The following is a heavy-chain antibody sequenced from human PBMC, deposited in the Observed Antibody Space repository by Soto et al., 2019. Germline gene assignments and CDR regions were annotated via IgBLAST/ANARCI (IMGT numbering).Heavy chain of an antibody. CDR2: THSSGSA. Sequence: SETLSLTCTVSAGFISGSYWSWIRQPPGRELELVAYTHSSGSAYYNPSLESRVIISIDTSKNQFSLKVNSVNTADTAVYYCAKVGRIAAAGTWFDPWGQGTLVTVSS. CDR3: AKVGRIAAAGTWFDP. J-gene: IGHJ5*02. CDR1: AGFISGSY. D-gene: IGHD6-13*01. V-gene: IGHV4-59*12.